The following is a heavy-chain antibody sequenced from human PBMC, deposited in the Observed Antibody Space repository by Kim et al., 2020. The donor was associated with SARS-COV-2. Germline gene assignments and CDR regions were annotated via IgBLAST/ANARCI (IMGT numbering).Heavy chain of an antibody. V-gene: IGHV5-51*01. Sequence: PSFQGQVTISADKSISTAYLQWSSLKASDTAMYYCARPLKSDSSGYYYDYWGQGTLVTVSS. J-gene: IGHJ4*02. CDR3: ARPLKSDSSGYYYDY. D-gene: IGHD3-22*01.